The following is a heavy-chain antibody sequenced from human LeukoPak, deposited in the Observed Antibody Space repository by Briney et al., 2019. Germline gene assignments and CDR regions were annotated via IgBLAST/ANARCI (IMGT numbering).Heavy chain of an antibody. D-gene: IGHD3-10*02. CDR2: ISSSGSTI. CDR3: AELGITMIGGV. J-gene: IGHJ6*04. Sequence: GGSLRLSCAASGFTFSSYEMNWVRQAPGKGLEWVSYISSSGSTIYYADPVKGRSTISRDNAKNSLYLQMNSLRAEDTAVYYCAELGITMIGGVWGKGTTVTISS. V-gene: IGHV3-48*03. CDR1: GFTFSSYE.